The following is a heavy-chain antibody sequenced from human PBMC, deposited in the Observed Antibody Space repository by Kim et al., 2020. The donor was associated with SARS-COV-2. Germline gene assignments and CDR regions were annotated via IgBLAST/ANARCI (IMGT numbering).Heavy chain of an antibody. CDR2: ISGSGGST. J-gene: IGHJ4*02. V-gene: IGHV3-23*01. CDR3: AKDSYTMIVVVPWEDYFDY. Sequence: GGSLRLSCAASGFTFSSYAMSWVRQAPGKGLEWVSAISGSGGSTYYADSVKGRFTISRDNSKNTLYLQMNSLRAEDAAVYYCAKDSYTMIVVVPWEDYFDYWGQGTLVTVSS. CDR1: GFTFSSYA. D-gene: IGHD3-22*01.